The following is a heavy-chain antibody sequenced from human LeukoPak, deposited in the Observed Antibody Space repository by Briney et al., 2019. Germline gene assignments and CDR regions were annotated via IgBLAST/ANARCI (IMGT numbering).Heavy chain of an antibody. CDR2: ISYDGSNK. Sequence: GRSLRLSCAASGFTFSSYAMHWVRQAPGKGLEWVAVISYDGSNKYYADSVKGRFTISRDNSKNTLYLQMNSLRAEDTAVYYCAKKRGEYYDILTGYSPFDYWGQGTLVTVSS. CDR3: AKKRGEYYDILTGYSPFDY. J-gene: IGHJ4*02. V-gene: IGHV3-30*04. D-gene: IGHD3-9*01. CDR1: GFTFSSYA.